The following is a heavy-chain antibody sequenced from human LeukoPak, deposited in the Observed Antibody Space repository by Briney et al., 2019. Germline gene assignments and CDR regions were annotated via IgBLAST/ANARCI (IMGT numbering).Heavy chain of an antibody. CDR1: GFTFSSYS. CDR3: ARSYDSEAFDP. V-gene: IGHV3-21*01. D-gene: IGHD3-22*01. CDR2: ISSSSSYI. J-gene: IGHJ5*02. Sequence: GGSLRLSCAASGFTFSSYSMNWVRQAPGKGLEWVSSISSSSSYIYYADSVKGRFTISRDNAKNSLYLQMNGLRAEDTAVYYCARSYDSEAFDPWGQGTLVTVSS.